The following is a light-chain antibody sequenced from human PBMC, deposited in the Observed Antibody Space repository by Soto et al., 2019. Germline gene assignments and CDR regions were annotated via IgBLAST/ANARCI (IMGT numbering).Light chain of an antibody. CDR3: SSYAGSNNVV. CDR2: EVS. Sequence: QSALTQPPSASGSPGQSVTISCTGTSSDVGGYNYVSWYQQHPSKAPKLMIYEVSKRPSGVPDRFSGSKSGNTASLTVSVLQAEDEADYYCSSYAGSNNVVFGGGTKVTVL. CDR1: SSDVGGYNY. J-gene: IGLJ2*01. V-gene: IGLV2-8*01.